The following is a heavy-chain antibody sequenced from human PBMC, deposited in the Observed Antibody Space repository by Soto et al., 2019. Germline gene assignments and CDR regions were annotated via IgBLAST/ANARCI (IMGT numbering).Heavy chain of an antibody. V-gene: IGHV3-30*18. CDR2: TSYDESNK. CDR1: GFTFSSYG. CDR3: AKDHSDGYTLRDLGLFDL. D-gene: IGHD5-12*01. J-gene: IGHJ4*02. Sequence: QVQLVESGGGVVQPGRSLRLSRTASGFTFSSYGMHWVRQAPGKGLEWVAVTSYDESNKYYADSVKGRFTTSRDNSTNTVYLQMVSLGAAHTAVYYCAKDHSDGYTLRDLGLFDLWGQGTLVTVSS.